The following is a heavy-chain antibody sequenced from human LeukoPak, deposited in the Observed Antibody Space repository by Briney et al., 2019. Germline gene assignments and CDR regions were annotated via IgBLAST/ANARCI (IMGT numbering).Heavy chain of an antibody. V-gene: IGHV4-38-2*01. CDR2: INHSGST. J-gene: IGHJ5*02. D-gene: IGHD5-24*01. CDR1: GYSISSGYY. Sequence: PSETLSLTCAVSGYSISSGYYWGWIRQPPGKGLEWIGEINHSGSTNYNPSLKSRVTISLDTSKNQFSLNLSSVTAADTAVYYCARGFREFDPWGQGTLVTVSS. CDR3: ARGFREFDP.